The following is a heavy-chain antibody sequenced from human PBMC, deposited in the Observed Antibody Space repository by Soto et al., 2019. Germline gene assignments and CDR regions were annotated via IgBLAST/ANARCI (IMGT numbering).Heavy chain of an antibody. CDR3: ARDGAYYDSSGYAFDI. D-gene: IGHD3-22*01. CDR2: INPSGGST. J-gene: IGHJ3*02. CDR1: GYTFTSYY. Sequence: GASVKVSCKASGYTFTSYYMHWVRQAPGQGLEWMGIINPSGGSTSYAQKFQGRVTMTRDTSTSTVYMELSSLRSEDTAVYYCARDGAYYDSSGYAFDIWGQGTMVTVSS. V-gene: IGHV1-46*01.